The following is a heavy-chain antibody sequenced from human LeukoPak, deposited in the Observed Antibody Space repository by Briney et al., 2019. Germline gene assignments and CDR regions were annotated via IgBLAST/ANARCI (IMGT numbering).Heavy chain of an antibody. J-gene: IGHJ4*02. V-gene: IGHV3-21*01. D-gene: IGHD5-12*01. CDR3: TRFRGSSGYDFDY. CDR1: GFTFSSYS. CDR2: ISSSSSYI. Sequence: PGGSLRLSCAASGFTFSSYSMNWVRQAPGKGLEWVSSISSSSSYIYYADSVKGRFTISRDNAKNSLYLQMNSLRVEDTAVYYCTRFRGSSGYDFDYWGQGTLVTVSS.